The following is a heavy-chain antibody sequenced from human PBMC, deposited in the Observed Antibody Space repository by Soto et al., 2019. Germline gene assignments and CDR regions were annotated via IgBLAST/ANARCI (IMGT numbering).Heavy chain of an antibody. CDR1: GYTFTSYA. Sequence: ASVKVSCKASGYTFTSYAMHWVRQAPGQRLEWMGWINAGNGNTKYSQKFQGRVTITRDTSASTAYMELSSLRSEDTAVYYCASHVAYYDILTGYDRFDAFDIWGQGTMVT. J-gene: IGHJ3*02. V-gene: IGHV1-3*01. CDR2: INAGNGNT. CDR3: ASHVAYYDILTGYDRFDAFDI. D-gene: IGHD3-9*01.